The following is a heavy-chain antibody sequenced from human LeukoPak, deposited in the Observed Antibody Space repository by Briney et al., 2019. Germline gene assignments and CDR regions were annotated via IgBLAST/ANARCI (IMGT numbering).Heavy chain of an antibody. V-gene: IGHV3-23*01. CDR3: AKDSPSSWYSNDAFDI. CDR2: ISGSGGST. Sequence: GGSLRLSCAASGFTFSSYAMSWVRQAPGKGLEWVSAISGSGGSTYYADSVRGGFTIARENSKNTLYLQMNSLRAEDTAVYYCAKDSPSSWYSNDAFDIWGQGTMVTVSS. J-gene: IGHJ3*02. D-gene: IGHD6-13*01. CDR1: GFTFSSYA.